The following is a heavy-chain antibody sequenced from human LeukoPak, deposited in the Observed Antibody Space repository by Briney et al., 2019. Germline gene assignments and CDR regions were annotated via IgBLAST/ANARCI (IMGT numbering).Heavy chain of an antibody. CDR1: GFTFSSYG. CDR3: AKCNRYYYDSSGYSAADY. J-gene: IGHJ4*02. Sequence: GGSLRLSCAASGFTFSSYGMHWVRQAPGKGLEWVSSISSSSSYIYYADSVKGRFTISRDNSKNTLYLQMTSLRAEDTAVYYCAKCNRYYYDSSGYSAADYWGQGTLVTVSS. D-gene: IGHD3-22*01. CDR2: ISSSSSYI. V-gene: IGHV3-21*04.